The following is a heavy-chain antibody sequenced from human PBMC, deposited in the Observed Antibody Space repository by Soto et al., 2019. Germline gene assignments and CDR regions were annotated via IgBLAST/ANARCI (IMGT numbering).Heavy chain of an antibody. CDR2: IYYSGIT. J-gene: IGHJ4*02. CDR3: ARHGSN. V-gene: IGHV4-39*01. Sequence: PXETLSLTCTVSGVSISNSSYYWGWIRRPPGKGLEWIGTIYYSGITYYNPSLKSRVTISVDTSKNQFSLKLTSVTAADTAVYYCARHGSNWGQGTLATVSS. CDR1: GVSISNSSYY.